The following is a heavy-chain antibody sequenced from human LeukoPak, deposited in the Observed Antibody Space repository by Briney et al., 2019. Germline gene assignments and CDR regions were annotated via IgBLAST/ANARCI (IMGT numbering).Heavy chain of an antibody. D-gene: IGHD2-2*01. Sequence: GGSLRLSCAASGFTFSTYWMCWVRQAPGKGLEWVSAISGSGGSTYYADSVKGRFTISRDNSKNTLYLQMNSLRAEDTAVYYCVQGVTSTSTNFDYWGQGTLVTVSS. CDR2: ISGSGGST. J-gene: IGHJ4*02. CDR3: VQGVTSTSTNFDY. V-gene: IGHV3-23*01. CDR1: GFTFSTYW.